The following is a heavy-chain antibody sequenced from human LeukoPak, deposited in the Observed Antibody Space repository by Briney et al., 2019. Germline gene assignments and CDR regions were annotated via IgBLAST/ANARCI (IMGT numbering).Heavy chain of an antibody. CDR2: ISYDGSNK. J-gene: IGHJ6*02. V-gene: IGHV3-30*04. Sequence: PGGSLRLSCATSGFPFETNAMSWVRQAPGKGLEWVAVISYDGSNKYYAGSVKGRFTISRDNSKNTLYLQMNSLRAEDTAVYYCARSAAPVRGVPRPYGMDVWGQGTTVTVSS. CDR3: ARSAAPVRGVPRPYGMDV. CDR1: GFPFETNA. D-gene: IGHD3-10*01.